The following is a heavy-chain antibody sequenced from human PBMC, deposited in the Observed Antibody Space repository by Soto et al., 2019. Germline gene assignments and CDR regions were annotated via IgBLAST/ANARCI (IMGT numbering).Heavy chain of an antibody. D-gene: IGHD6-13*01. CDR2: INHSGST. J-gene: IGHJ4*02. CDR1: GGSFSGYY. V-gene: IGHV4-34*01. CDR3: ARGNGVAAAASPFDY. Sequence: PSETLSLTCAVYGGSFSGYYWSWIRQPPGKGLEWIGEINHSGSTNYNPSLKSRVTISVDTSKNQFSLKLSSVTAADTAVYYCARGNGVAAAASPFDYWGQGTLVTVSS.